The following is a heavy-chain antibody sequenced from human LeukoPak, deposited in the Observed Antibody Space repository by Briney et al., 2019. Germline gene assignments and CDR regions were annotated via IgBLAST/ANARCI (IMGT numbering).Heavy chain of an antibody. Sequence: GASVTVSCKASGGTFSNYTISWVRQAPGQGLEWMGGIIPIFGTANYAQKFQGRVTITADESTSTAYMELSSLSSEDTAVYYCAKIYCSSNSCYDGRGWFDPWGQGTLVTVSS. V-gene: IGHV1-69*13. CDR1: GGTFSNYT. D-gene: IGHD2-2*01. CDR2: IIPIFGTA. CDR3: AKIYCSSNSCYDGRGWFDP. J-gene: IGHJ5*02.